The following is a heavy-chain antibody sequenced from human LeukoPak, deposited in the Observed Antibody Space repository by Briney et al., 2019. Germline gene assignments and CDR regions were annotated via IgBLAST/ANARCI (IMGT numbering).Heavy chain of an antibody. CDR2: IYYSGSS. V-gene: IGHV4-59*08. CDR3: ARQELELPQDY. J-gene: IGHJ4*02. Sequence: PSQTLSLTCTVSGGSISSYYWNWIRQPPGKGLEWIGYIYYSGSSYYNPSLKSRVTISVDTSKNQFSLKLSSVTAADTAVYYCARQELELPQDYWGQGTLVTVSS. CDR1: GGSISSYY. D-gene: IGHD1-7*01.